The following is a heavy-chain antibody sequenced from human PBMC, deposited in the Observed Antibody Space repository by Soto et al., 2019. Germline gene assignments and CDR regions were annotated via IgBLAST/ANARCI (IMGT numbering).Heavy chain of an antibody. CDR1: GGSISSYY. J-gene: IGHJ6*02. D-gene: IGHD6-6*01. V-gene: IGHV4-59*12. CDR3: ARDRSGAAPSYYYYYYGMDV. CDR2: IYYSGST. Sequence: SETLSLTCTVSGGSISSYYWSWIRQPPGKGLEWIGYIYYSGSTNYNPSLKSRVTISVDTSKNQFSLKLSSVTAADTAVYYCARDRSGAAPSYYYYYYGMDVWGQGTTVTV.